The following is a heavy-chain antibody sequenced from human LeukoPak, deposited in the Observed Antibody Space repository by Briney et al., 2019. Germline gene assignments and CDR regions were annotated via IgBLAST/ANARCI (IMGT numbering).Heavy chain of an antibody. CDR1: GFTFSSYG. V-gene: IGHV3-30*02. CDR2: IRYDGSNK. D-gene: IGHD3-22*01. CDR3: AKDQVQGDYYDSSGYLPVN. Sequence: PGGSLRLSCAASGFTFSSYGMHWVRQAPGKGLEWVAFIRYDGSNKYYADSVKGRFTISRDNSKNTLYLQMNSLRAEDTAVYYCAKDQVQGDYYDSSGYLPVNWGQGTLVTVSS. J-gene: IGHJ4*02.